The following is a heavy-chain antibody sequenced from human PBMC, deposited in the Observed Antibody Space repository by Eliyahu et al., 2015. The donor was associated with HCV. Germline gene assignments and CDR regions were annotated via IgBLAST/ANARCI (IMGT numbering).Heavy chain of an antibody. Sequence: QVQLVESGGDLVKPGGSLRLSCAASGFPFSDHYMSWIRQAPGKGLEWLSYISGTAHNIYYTDSVKGRFTVSRDNAKNTLYLQMNSLRAEDTAVYYCVRDRGASSDFWSGYFVYWGQGTLVTVSS. J-gene: IGHJ4*02. CDR3: VRDRGASSDFWSGYFVY. CDR1: GFPFSDHY. CDR2: ISGTAHNI. D-gene: IGHD3-3*01. V-gene: IGHV3-11*01.